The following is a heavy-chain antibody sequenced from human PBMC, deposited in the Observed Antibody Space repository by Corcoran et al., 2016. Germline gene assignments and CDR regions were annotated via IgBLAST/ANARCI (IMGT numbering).Heavy chain of an antibody. J-gene: IGHJ5*02. D-gene: IGHD7-27*01. CDR1: GDSVSSNSAS. Sequence: QVQLQQSGPGLVKPSQTPSLTCAISGDSVSSNSASWNWIRQSPSRGLEWLGRTYYRSKWYNEYAISVKSRITINPDTSKNQFSLQLNSVTPEDTAVYYCAKDVYALGISDWFDPWGQGTLVTVSS. V-gene: IGHV6-1*01. CDR2: TYYRSKWYN. CDR3: AKDVYALGISDWFDP.